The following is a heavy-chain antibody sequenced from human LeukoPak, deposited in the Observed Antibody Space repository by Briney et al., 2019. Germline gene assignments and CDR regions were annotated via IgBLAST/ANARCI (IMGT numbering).Heavy chain of an antibody. CDR1: GYTFTSYG. CDR2: ISAYNGNT. V-gene: IGHV1-18*01. Sequence: ASVKVSCKASGYTFTSYGISWVRQAPGQGLEWMGWISAYNGNTNYAQKLQGRVTMTTDTSTSTAYMELRSPRSDDTAVYYCARQYSGSYDSPGYYYYMDVWGKGTTVTISS. D-gene: IGHD1-26*01. J-gene: IGHJ6*03. CDR3: ARQYSGSYDSPGYYYYMDV.